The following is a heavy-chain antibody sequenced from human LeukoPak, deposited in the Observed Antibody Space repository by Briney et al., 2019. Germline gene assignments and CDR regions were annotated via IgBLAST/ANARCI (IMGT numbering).Heavy chain of an antibody. Sequence: GGSLRLSCAASGFTFSHYWMSWVRQAPGKGLERVASIKQDGSQKYYGDSVKGRFTISRDNAKNSLYLQMNSLRAEDTAVYYCARDGYDILTGYYITPPDYWGQGTLVTVSS. CDR3: ARDGYDILTGYYITPPDY. CDR2: IKQDGSQK. CDR1: GFTFSHYW. J-gene: IGHJ4*02. D-gene: IGHD3-9*01. V-gene: IGHV3-7*01.